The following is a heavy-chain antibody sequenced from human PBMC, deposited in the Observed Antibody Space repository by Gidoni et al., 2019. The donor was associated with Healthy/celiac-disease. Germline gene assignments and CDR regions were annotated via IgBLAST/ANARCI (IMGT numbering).Heavy chain of an antibody. D-gene: IGHD3-10*01. CDR3: ARDRVRGVIIDPTQV. CDR1: GGSISSSSYY. Sequence: QLQLQESGPGLVKPSATLSLTCTVSGGSISSSSYYWGWIRQPPGKGLEWIGSIYYSGSTYYNPSLKSRVTISVDTSKNQFSLKLSSVTAADTAVYYCARDRVRGVIIDPTQVWGQGTTVTVSS. J-gene: IGHJ6*02. CDR2: IYYSGST. V-gene: IGHV4-39*07.